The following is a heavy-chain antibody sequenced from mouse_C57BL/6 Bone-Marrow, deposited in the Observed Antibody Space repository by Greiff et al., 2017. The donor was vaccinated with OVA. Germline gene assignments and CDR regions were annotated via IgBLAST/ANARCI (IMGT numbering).Heavy chain of an antibody. J-gene: IGHJ1*03. CDR3: ARINYWHFDV. Sequence: EVKVEESGGGLVKPGGSLKLSCAASGFTFSDYGMHWVRQAPEKGLEWVAYISRGSSTIYYADTVKGRFTISRDNAQNTLFLQMTSLRSEDTAMYYCARINYWHFDVWGTGTTVTVSS. V-gene: IGHV5-17*01. CDR2: ISRGSSTI. CDR1: GFTFSDYG.